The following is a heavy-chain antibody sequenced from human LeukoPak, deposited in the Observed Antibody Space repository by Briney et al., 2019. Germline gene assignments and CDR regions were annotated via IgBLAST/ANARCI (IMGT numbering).Heavy chain of an antibody. D-gene: IGHD6-13*01. CDR1: GGTFSSYT. Sequence: SVKVSCKASGGTFSSYTISWVRQAPGQGLEWMGRIIPILGIANYAQKFQGRVTITADKSTSTAYMELSSLRSEDTAVYYCARGVEVAAGYDYYYGMDVWGQGTTVTVSS. CDR2: IIPILGIA. V-gene: IGHV1-69*02. CDR3: ARGVEVAAGYDYYYGMDV. J-gene: IGHJ6*02.